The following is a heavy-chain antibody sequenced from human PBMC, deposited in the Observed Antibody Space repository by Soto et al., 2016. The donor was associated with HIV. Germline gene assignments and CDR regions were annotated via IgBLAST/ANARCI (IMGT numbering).Heavy chain of an antibody. J-gene: IGHJ4*02. D-gene: IGHD3-22*01. Sequence: QVQLVQSGAEVKKPGSSVKVSCKVSGDTFSSYAISRVRQAPGQGLEWIGGIIPMFGTPNYAQKFQGRVTITADESTNTAYMELSSLRSEDTAVYYCARGGSYYDSSGYYRFDYWGQGTLVTVSS. CDR1: GDTFSSYA. CDR3: ARGGSYYDSSGYYRFDY. CDR2: IIPMFGTP. V-gene: IGHV1-69*12.